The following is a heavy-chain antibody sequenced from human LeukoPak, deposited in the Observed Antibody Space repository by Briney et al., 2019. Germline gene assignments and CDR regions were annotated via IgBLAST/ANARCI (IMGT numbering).Heavy chain of an antibody. CDR2: INPNSGGT. Sequence: ASVKVSCKASGYTFTGYYLHWVRQAPGQGLEWMGWINPNSGGTNYPQKFQGRVTMTRDTSISTAYMELTGLRSDDTAVYYCAKDEYSGFSGSFYSDYWGQGTLVTVSS. D-gene: IGHD6-13*01. CDR3: AKDEYSGFSGSFYSDY. J-gene: IGHJ4*02. CDR1: GYTFTGYY. V-gene: IGHV1-2*02.